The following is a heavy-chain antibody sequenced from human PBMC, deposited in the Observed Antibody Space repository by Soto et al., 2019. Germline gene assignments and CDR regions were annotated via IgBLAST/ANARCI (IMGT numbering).Heavy chain of an antibody. CDR2: ISSSSSYT. D-gene: IGHD2-21*02. V-gene: IGHV3-11*06. CDR1: GFTFSDYY. J-gene: IGHJ4*02. Sequence: PGGSLRLSCAASGFTFSDYYMSWIRQAPGKGLEWVSYISSSSSYTNYADSVKGRFTISRDNAKNSLYLQMNGLRAEDTAVYYCARVKVTAIGYFDYWGQGTLVTVSS. CDR3: ARVKVTAIGYFDY.